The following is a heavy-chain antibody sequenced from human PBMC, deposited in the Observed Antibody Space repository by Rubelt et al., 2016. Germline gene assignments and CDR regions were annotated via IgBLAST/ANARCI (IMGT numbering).Heavy chain of an antibody. CDR1: GYTFTSYG. Sequence: QVQLVQSVPEVKKPGASVKVSCRASGYTFTSYGISWVRQAPGQGLEWMGWISAYNGNTNYAQKFQGRVTMTTDTPTRQVYMERGSLGAEDTSVEYWAGNKSGSGGYDYWGQGTLVTVSS. D-gene: IGHD6-19*01. V-gene: IGHV1-18*01. J-gene: IGHJ4*02. CDR2: ISAYNGNT. CDR3: AGNKSGSGGYDY.